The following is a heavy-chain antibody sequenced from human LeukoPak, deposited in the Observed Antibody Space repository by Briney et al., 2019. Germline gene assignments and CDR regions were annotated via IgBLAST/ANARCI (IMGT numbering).Heavy chain of an antibody. CDR2: IDPNSGGT. CDR1: GYTFTGYY. V-gene: IGHV1-2*02. Sequence: ASVTVSCQASGYTFTGYYMHWVRQPPGQGLEWMGWIDPNSGGTYYAQKFQGRVTITRDTSISTAYMELSRLRSDDTAVYYCARGVIMVYASPYFDYWGRGTLVTVSS. J-gene: IGHJ4*02. D-gene: IGHD2-8*01. CDR3: ARGVIMVYASPYFDY.